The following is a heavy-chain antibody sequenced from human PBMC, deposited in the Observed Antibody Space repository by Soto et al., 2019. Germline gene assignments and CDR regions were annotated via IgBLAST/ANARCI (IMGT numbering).Heavy chain of an antibody. CDR3: ARDPFDGSGRPGWFDP. D-gene: IGHD3-10*01. Sequence: QVQLVQSGGGVVQPGRSLRLSCAGSGLTFTTYALHWVRQAPGKGLEWVAFISYDGSKKFYADSVKGRFTLSRDDSKNTLLLQMDSLRLDDTAVYYCARDPFDGSGRPGWFDPWCQGTLVTVSS. J-gene: IGHJ5*02. CDR1: GLTFTTYA. V-gene: IGHV3-30-3*01. CDR2: ISYDGSKK.